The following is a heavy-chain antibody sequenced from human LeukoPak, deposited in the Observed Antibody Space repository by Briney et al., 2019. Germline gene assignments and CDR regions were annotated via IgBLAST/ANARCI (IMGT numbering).Heavy chain of an antibody. D-gene: IGHD1-7*01. J-gene: IGHJ5*02. CDR2: IIPVFGTA. CDR3: ARNLGLELKNWFDP. V-gene: IGHV1-69*06. CDR1: GVTFSSDA. Sequence: SVKVSCKASGVTFSSDAISWVRQAPGQGLEWMGGIIPVFGTANYAQKFQGRVTITADISTSMAYMELSSLRSEDTAVYHCARNLGLELKNWFDPWGQGTLVTVSS.